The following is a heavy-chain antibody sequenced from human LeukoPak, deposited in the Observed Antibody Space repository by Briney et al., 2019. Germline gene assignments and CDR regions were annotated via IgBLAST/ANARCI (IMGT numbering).Heavy chain of an antibody. V-gene: IGHV1-2*02. Sequence: ASVKVSCKASGYTFTGYYMHWVRQAPGQGLEWMGWINPNSGGTNYAQKFQGRVTMTRDTSISTAYMELSRLRSDDTAVYYCARELSVVVADNAPADPWGQGTLVTVSS. D-gene: IGHD2-15*01. CDR1: GYTFTGYY. J-gene: IGHJ5*02. CDR2: INPNSGGT. CDR3: ARELSVVVADNAPADP.